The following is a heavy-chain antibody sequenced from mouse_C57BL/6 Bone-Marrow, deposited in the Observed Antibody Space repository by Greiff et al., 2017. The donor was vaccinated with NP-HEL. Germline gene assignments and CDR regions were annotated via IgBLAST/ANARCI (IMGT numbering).Heavy chain of an antibody. CDR3: ARYPFAY. CDR2: IDPSDSYT. CDR1: GYTFTSYW. Sequence: QVQLQQPGAELVKPGASVKLSCKASGYTFTSYWMQWVKQRPGQGLEWIGEIDPSDSYTNYNQKFKGKATLTVDTSSSTAYMQLSSLTSEDSAVYYRARYPFAYWGQGTLVTVSA. V-gene: IGHV1-50*01. J-gene: IGHJ3*01.